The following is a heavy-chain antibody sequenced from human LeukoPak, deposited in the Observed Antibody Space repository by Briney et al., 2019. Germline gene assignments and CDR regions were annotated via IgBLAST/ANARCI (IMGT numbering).Heavy chain of an antibody. CDR1: GFTFSSYW. CDR2: IKQDGSEK. V-gene: IGHV3-7*01. J-gene: IGHJ3*02. D-gene: IGHD1-26*01. CDR3: ARKKYSGSYWYPIGAFDI. Sequence: GGSLRLSCAASGFTFSSYWMSWVRQAPGKGLEWVAYIKQDGSEKYYVDSVKGRFTISRDNAKNSLYLQMNSLRAEDTAVYYCARKKYSGSYWYPIGAFDIWGQGTMVTVSS.